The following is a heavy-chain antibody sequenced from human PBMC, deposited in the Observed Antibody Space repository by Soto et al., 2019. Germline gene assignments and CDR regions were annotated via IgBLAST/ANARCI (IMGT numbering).Heavy chain of an antibody. V-gene: IGHV1-3*01. CDR1: GITFSSYA. D-gene: IGHD5-12*01. CDR3: ARAISGYVT. CDR2: INAGNGDT. J-gene: IGHJ5*02. Sequence: QVQLVQSGAEVKKPGASVKVSCKASGITFSSYAMHWVRQAPGQRLEWMGWINAGNGDTRYSPIFQGRVTLTRDTSASTVYLDLSGLRSEDTAIYYCARAISGYVTWGQGTLVTVSS.